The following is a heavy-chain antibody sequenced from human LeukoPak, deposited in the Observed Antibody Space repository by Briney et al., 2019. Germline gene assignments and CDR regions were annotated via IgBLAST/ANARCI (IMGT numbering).Heavy chain of an antibody. D-gene: IGHD6-13*01. J-gene: IGHJ6*03. CDR3: AREGIAAQHYYYYYMDV. CDR1: GGSISSYY. CDR2: IYTSGST. V-gene: IGHV4-4*07. Sequence: PETLSLTCTVSGGSISSYYWSWIRQPAGKGLEWIGRIYTSGSTNYNPSLKSRVTMSVDTSKNQFSLKLSSVTAADTAVYYCAREGIAAQHYYYYYMDVWGKGTTVTVSS.